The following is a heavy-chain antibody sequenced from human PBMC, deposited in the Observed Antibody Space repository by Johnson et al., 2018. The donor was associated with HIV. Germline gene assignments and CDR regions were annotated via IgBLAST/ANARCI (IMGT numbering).Heavy chain of an antibody. Sequence: VQLVESGGGLVQPGRSLRLSCVASGFIFDDYAMHWVRQAPGKGLEWVSGISWNSGSIGYADSVKGRFTISRDNAKNSLYLQMTSLRAVDTALYYCAKDGGSYVGAFDIWGQVTMVTVSS. CDR3: AKDGGSYVGAFDI. V-gene: IGHV3-9*01. J-gene: IGHJ3*02. D-gene: IGHD1-26*01. CDR1: GFIFDDYA. CDR2: ISWNSGSI.